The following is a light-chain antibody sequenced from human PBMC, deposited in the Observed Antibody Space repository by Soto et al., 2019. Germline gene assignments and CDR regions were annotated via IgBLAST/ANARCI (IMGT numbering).Light chain of an antibody. Sequence: EIVLTQSPGTLSLSPGERATLSCRASQSVSSSYLAWYQQKPGQAPRLLIYGASSRATGIPDRFSGRGSVTDFTLTISRLEPEDFAVYYCQQYGSSPPITFGGGTKVEIK. CDR2: GAS. CDR3: QQYGSSPPIT. CDR1: QSVSSSY. J-gene: IGKJ4*01. V-gene: IGKV3-20*01.